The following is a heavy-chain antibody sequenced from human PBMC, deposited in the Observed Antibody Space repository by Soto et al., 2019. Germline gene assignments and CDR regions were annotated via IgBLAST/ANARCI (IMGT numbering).Heavy chain of an antibody. CDR2: IIPIFHTA. CDR1: GDGFNSYA. D-gene: IGHD2-2*01. CDR3: ARVGYCNTTNCLFYYYHYGMDV. J-gene: IGHJ6*02. V-gene: IGHV1-69*01. Sequence: QVQLVQSGAEVKKPGSSVKVSCKASGDGFNSYAISWVRQAPGQGLEWMGGIIPIFHTANHAQKFQARVTMTADESASTAYMELSGLRSEDTAVYYCARVGYCNTTNCLFYYYHYGMDVWGQGTTVTVS.